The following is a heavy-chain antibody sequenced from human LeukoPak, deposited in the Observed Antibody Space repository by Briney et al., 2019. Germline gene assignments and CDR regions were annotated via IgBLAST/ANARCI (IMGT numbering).Heavy chain of an antibody. V-gene: IGHV3-20*04. CDR1: GFTFSTYG. CDR2: ISWNSGYI. D-gene: IGHD5-12*01. CDR3: ARDLVVATGPDY. J-gene: IGHJ4*02. Sequence: RAGGSLRLSCTASGFTFSTYGMSWVRQAPGKGLEWVAGISWNSGYIGYADSVKGRFTISRDNAKNTLYLQMNSLRAEDTAVYYCARDLVVATGPDYWGQGTLVTVSS.